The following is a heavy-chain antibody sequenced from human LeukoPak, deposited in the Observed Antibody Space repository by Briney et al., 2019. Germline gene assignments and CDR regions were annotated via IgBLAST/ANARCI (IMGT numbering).Heavy chain of an antibody. CDR3: ARHLASDYGDLFDY. J-gene: IGHJ4*02. CDR1: GFTFSYYY. Sequence: GGSLRLSCAASGFTFSYYYMSWIRQAPGKGLEWVSYISSSGSYAHYADSVKGRFTISRDNAKNSLYLQMSSLRAEDTAVYYCARHLASDYGDLFDYWGQGTLVTVSS. V-gene: IGHV3-11*06. D-gene: IGHD4-17*01. CDR2: ISSSGSYA.